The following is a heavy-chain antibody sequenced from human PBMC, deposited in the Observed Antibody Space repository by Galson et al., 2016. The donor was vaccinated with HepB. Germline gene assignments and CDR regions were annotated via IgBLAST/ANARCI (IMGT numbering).Heavy chain of an antibody. CDR2: IVGSGDSR. Sequence: SLRLSCAASGFTFSAYAMTWVRQTPGKGLEWVSSIVGSGDSRYYRDSVRGRFTISRDNSKNMVYLEINSLRAEDTAMYSCAKDGGWRGRAFDIWGQGTMVVVSS. J-gene: IGHJ3*02. V-gene: IGHV3-23*01. CDR3: AKDGGWRGRAFDI. D-gene: IGHD3-16*01. CDR1: GFTFSAYA.